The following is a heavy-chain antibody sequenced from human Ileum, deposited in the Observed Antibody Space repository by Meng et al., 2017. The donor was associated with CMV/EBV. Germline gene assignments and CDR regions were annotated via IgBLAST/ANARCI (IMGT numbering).Heavy chain of an antibody. CDR2: VCYNGIT. D-gene: IGHD6-13*01. CDR1: GGSMSSTC. V-gene: IGHV4-59*01. Sequence: QVQLQELGPGLVKPSETLSLTCAVSGGSMSSTCWSWIRQPPGKGLEWIGYVCYNGITDYNPSLKSRITISGDTSKNQFSLQVTSVTAADTAMYYCALRGLAAGTLQQWGQGTLVTVSS. J-gene: IGHJ1*01. CDR3: ALRGLAAGTLQQ.